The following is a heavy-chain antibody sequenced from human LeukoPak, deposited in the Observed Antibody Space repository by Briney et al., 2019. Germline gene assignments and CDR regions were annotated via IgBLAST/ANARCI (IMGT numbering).Heavy chain of an antibody. D-gene: IGHD5-18*01. J-gene: IGHJ4*02. CDR2: ISGSGGNT. V-gene: IGHV3-23*01. CDR3: ARDTAMDY. CDR1: GFTFSSYA. Sequence: GGSLRLSCAASGFTFSSYAMSWVRQAPGKGLEWVSGISGSGGNTYYADSVKGRFTISRDNAKNSLYLQMNSLRAEDTAVYYCARDTAMDYWGQGTLVTVSS.